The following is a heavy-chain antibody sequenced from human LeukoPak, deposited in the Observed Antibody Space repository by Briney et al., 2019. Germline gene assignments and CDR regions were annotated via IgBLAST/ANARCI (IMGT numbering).Heavy chain of an antibody. J-gene: IGHJ4*02. CDR1: GGSISSYC. CDR3: ARRGPIGIFDY. V-gene: IGHV4-59*01. D-gene: IGHD1-26*01. Sequence: SETLSLTCTVSGGSISSYCWSWIRQPPGKGLEWIGDAYKSGSAYYSPSLKSRVTLSIDTPKNQFSLKLSSVTAADTAVYYCARRGPIGIFDYWGQGTLVTVSS. CDR2: AYKSGSA.